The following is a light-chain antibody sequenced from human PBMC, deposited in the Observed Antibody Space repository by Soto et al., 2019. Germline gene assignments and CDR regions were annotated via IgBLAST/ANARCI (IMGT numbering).Light chain of an antibody. CDR3: QQYDKLPPYT. J-gene: IGKJ2*01. V-gene: IGKV1-33*01. CDR1: QDISNY. Sequence: DIQMTQSPSSLSASVGDRVTITCQASQDISNYLNWYQQKPGKAPKLLIYDASNLETGVPSRFSGSGSGTDFTCTISSLQPEDIATYYCQQYDKLPPYTFGQGTKLEIK. CDR2: DAS.